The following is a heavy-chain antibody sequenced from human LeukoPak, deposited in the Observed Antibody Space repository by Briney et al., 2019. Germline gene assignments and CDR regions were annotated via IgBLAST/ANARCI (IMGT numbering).Heavy chain of an antibody. Sequence: ASVKVSCKASGYTFTNYDINWVRQATGHGLEWMGWMNPNSYNTGYAQKFQGRVTMTRNTSISTAYMELSSLTSEDTALYYCARDRAGAQNWVALDPWGQGTLVTVSS. CDR2: MNPNSYNT. J-gene: IGHJ5*02. CDR3: ARDRAGAQNWVALDP. V-gene: IGHV1-8*01. D-gene: IGHD7-27*01. CDR1: GYTFTNYD.